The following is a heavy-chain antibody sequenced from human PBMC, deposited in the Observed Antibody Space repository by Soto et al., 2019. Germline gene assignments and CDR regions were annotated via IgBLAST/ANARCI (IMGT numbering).Heavy chain of an antibody. CDR2: ISYDGSNK. CDR1: GFTFSSYG. V-gene: IGHV3-30*18. J-gene: IGHJ3*02. CDR3: AKDHPPGQLERHGDAFAS. D-gene: IGHD1-1*01. Sequence: QVQLVESGGGVVQPGRSLRLSCAASGFTFSSYGMHWVRQAPGKGLEWVAVISYDGSNKYYADSVKSRVTISRDNSKKTLYEQMNSLRAADTAVYYCAKDHPPGQLERHGDAFASWGQGTMVPVSS.